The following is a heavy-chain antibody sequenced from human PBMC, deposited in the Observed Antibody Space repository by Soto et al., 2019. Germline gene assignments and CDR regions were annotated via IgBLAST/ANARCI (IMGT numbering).Heavy chain of an antibody. D-gene: IGHD6-19*01. V-gene: IGHV4-59*01. CDR1: GGSISSYY. CDR3: ARAGVRAVAGSEYYYYGMDV. CDR2: IYYSGST. J-gene: IGHJ6*02. Sequence: SETLSLTCTVSGGSISSYYWSWIRQPPGKGLEWIGYIYYSGSTNYNPSLKSRVTISVDTSKNQFSLKLSSVTAADTAVYYCARAGVRAVAGSEYYYYGMDVWGQETTVTASS.